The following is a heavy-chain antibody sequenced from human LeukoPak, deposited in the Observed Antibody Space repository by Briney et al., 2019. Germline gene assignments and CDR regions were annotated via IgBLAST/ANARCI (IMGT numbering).Heavy chain of an antibody. Sequence: ASVKVSCKASGYTFTGYYMHWVRQAPGQGLEWMGWINPNSGGTNYAQKFQGRVTMTRDTSISTAYMELSRLRSDDTAAYYCAHSHMFEYYIDYWGQGTLVTVSS. CDR2: INPNSGGT. V-gene: IGHV1-2*02. CDR3: AHSHMFEYYIDY. CDR1: GYTFTGYY. J-gene: IGHJ4*02. D-gene: IGHD3-10*02.